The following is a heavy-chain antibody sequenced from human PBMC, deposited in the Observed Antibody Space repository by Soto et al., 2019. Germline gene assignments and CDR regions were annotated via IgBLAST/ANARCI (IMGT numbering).Heavy chain of an antibody. D-gene: IGHD3-10*01. CDR2: MSSGGDT. CDR1: GFSVRSSH. CDR3: ARLSPYDSGSYSFRHNCFHP. Sequence: EVQLVDSGGGLIQPGGSLRLSCAASGFSVRSSHMSWVRQAPGKGLEWVSIMSSGGDTYYAVSVKGRFTISRDNSKNTVFLQMNTLRHDDTAMYCCARLSPYDSGSYSFRHNCFHPWGQGTLVTVSS. V-gene: IGHV3-53*01. J-gene: IGHJ5*02.